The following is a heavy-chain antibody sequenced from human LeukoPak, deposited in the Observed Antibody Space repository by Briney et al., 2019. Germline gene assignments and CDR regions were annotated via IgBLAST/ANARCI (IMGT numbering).Heavy chain of an antibody. Sequence: ASVKVSCKASGYTFTSYYMHWVRQAPGQGLEWMGIINPSGGSTSYAQKFQGRVTMTRDTSTSTVYMELSSLRSEDTAVYYSARELAGLYYDSSGSLGYWGQGTLVTVSS. J-gene: IGHJ4*02. CDR1: GYTFTSYY. V-gene: IGHV1-46*01. D-gene: IGHD3-22*01. CDR3: ARELAGLYYDSSGSLGY. CDR2: INPSGGST.